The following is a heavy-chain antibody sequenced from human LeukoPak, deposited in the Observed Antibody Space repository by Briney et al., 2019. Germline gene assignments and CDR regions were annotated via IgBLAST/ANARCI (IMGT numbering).Heavy chain of an antibody. CDR3: ARRKDIVVVPAVRGAFDY. Sequence: PSETLSLTCAVYGGSFSGYYWSWIRQPPGKGLEWIGELNHSGSTDDNPSLKSRVSIAVDTSKNRFSLKLSSVTAADPAVYYCARRKDIVVVPAVRGAFDYWGQGTLVTVSS. CDR2: LNHSGST. V-gene: IGHV4-34*01. J-gene: IGHJ4*02. CDR1: GGSFSGYY. D-gene: IGHD2-2*01.